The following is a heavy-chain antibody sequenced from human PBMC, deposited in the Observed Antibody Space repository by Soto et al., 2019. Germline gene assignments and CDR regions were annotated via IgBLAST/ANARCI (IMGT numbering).Heavy chain of an antibody. CDR2: IDPSDSYT. CDR3: ASARGLAAAYYYYGMDV. CDR1: GYSFPSYW. V-gene: IGHV5-10-1*01. Sequence: GESLKISCKGSGYSFPSYWISWVRQMPGKGLEWMGRIDPSDSYTNYSPSFQGHVTISADKSISTAYLQWSSLKASDTAMYYCASARGLAAAYYYYGMDVWGQGTTVTVSS. J-gene: IGHJ6*02. D-gene: IGHD6-13*01.